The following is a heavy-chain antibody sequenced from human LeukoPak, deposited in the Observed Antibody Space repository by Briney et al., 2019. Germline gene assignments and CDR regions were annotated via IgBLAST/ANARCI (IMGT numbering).Heavy chain of an antibody. J-gene: IGHJ4*02. V-gene: IGHV3-23*01. CDR3: AKDSLHLWVSYSDY. Sequence: GGSLRLSCADPGYTFSRCGMSRVRQAPGKGLEWVSGITGKCAKTRLSGAVRGRFTITRDNSCIWVYLEMNSMRAEYTAVYYCAKDSLHLWVSYSDYWGQETPVTVSS. CDR2: ITGKCAKT. D-gene: IGHD3-16*01. CDR1: GYTFSRCG.